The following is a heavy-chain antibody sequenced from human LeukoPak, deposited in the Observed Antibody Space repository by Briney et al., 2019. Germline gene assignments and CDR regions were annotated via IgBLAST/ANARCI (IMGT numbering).Heavy chain of an antibody. CDR2: IIPIFGTA. CDR3: ARSPDLGEYSGSYGRFDP. D-gene: IGHD1-26*01. V-gene: IGHV1-69*01. Sequence: SVKVSCKASGGTSSSYAISWVRQAPGQGLEWMGGIIPIFGTANYAQKFQGRVTITADESTSTAYMELSSLRSEDTAVYYCARSPDLGEYSGSYGRFDPWGQGTLVTVSS. J-gene: IGHJ5*02. CDR1: GGTSSSYA.